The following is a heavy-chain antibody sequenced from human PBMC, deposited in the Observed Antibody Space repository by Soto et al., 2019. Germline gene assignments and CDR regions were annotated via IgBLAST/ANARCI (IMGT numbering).Heavy chain of an antibody. CDR2: IDWDDDK. Sequence: SGPTLVNPTQTLTLTCTFSGFSLSTSGMCVSWIRQPPGKALEWLALIDWDDDKYYSTSLKTRLTISKDTSTNQVVLTMTNMDPVDIPPYYCARSLKACDVRYYSGMLVGGPEALVAVS. V-gene: IGHV2-70*01. J-gene: IGHJ6*01. CDR1: GFSLSTSGMC. D-gene: IGHD3-10*02. CDR3: ARSLKACDVRYYSGMLV.